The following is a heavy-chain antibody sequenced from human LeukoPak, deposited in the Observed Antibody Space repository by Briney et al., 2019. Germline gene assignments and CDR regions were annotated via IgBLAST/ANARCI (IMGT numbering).Heavy chain of an antibody. CDR1: GFTFSDYS. Sequence: QSGGSLRLSCAASGFTFSDYSMNWIRQAPGKGLEWVSYISSSGSTIYYADSVKGRFTISRDNAKNSLYLQMNSLRAEDTAVYYCTRGAYYWGYCSSTSCYGIDPWGQGTLVTVSS. CDR2: ISSSGSTI. J-gene: IGHJ5*02. V-gene: IGHV3-48*04. D-gene: IGHD2-2*01. CDR3: TRGAYYWGYCSSTSCYGIDP.